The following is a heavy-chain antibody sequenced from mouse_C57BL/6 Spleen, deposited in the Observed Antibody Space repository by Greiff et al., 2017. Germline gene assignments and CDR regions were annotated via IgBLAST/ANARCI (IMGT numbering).Heavy chain of an antibody. CDR2: IDPSDSYT. V-gene: IGHV1-69*01. J-gene: IGHJ2*01. CDR1: GYTFTSYW. Sequence: QVQLKQPGAELVMPGASVKLSCKASGYTFTSYWMHWVKQRPGQGLEWIGEIDPSDSYTNYNQKFKGKSTLTVDKSSSTAYMQLSSLTSEDSAVYYCARGVVYYFDYWGQGTTLTVSS. D-gene: IGHD1-1*01. CDR3: ARGVVYYFDY.